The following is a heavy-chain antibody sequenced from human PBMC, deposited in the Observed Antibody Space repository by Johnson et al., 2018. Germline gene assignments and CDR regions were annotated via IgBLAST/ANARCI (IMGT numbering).Heavy chain of an antibody. CDR2: IWYDGSNK. J-gene: IGHJ6*02. D-gene: IGHD3-3*01. V-gene: IGHV3-33*01. CDR3: ASEMGIIRANYYQYGMDV. Sequence: QVQLVESGGGVVQPGRSLRLSCAASGFTFSSYGMHWVRQAPGKGLEWVAVIWYDGSNKYYADSGKGRFTISRENSKNTLYLQMNSLRAEDTAVYYCASEMGIIRANYYQYGMDVWGQGTTVTVSS. CDR1: GFTFSSYG.